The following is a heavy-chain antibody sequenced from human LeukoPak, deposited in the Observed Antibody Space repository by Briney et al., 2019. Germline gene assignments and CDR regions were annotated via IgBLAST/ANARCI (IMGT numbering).Heavy chain of an antibody. CDR3: ARADCSSTSCYELDY. J-gene: IGHJ4*02. CDR2: ISSSDTTV. V-gene: IGHV3-11*04. CDR1: GFTFSDYY. D-gene: IGHD2-2*01. Sequence: GGSLRLSCAGSGFTFSDYYMSWIRQAPGKGLEWVSYISSSDTTVYYADSVKGRFTISRDNAQNSLYLQMNTLRADDTAVYYCARADCSSTSCYELDYWGQGTLVTVSS.